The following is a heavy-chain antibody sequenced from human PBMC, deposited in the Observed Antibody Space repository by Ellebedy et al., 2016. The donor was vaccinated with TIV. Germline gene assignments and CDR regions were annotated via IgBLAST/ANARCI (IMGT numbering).Heavy chain of an antibody. CDR2: IYYTGTT. CDR3: VRAIRRDNYYGKAV. V-gene: IGHV4-39*01. D-gene: IGHD2-21*01. CDR1: GGSISTDYHY. J-gene: IGHJ6*02. Sequence: MPSETLSLTCTVSGGSISTDYHYWGWIRQPPGRGLEWIGTIYYTGTTYYNPSLESRLTISVDTSNNQFSLKLNSVTAADSAVYYCVRAIRRDNYYGKAVWGQGTTVTVSS.